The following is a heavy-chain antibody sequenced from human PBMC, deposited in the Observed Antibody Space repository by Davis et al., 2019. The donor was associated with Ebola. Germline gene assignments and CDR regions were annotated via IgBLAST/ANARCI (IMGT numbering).Heavy chain of an antibody. CDR3: ARGSKTWYFDL. V-gene: IGHV4-61*08. CDR2: SHYRGST. J-gene: IGHJ2*01. CDR1: GGSISSGDYY. Sequence: PGGSLRLSCTVSGGSISSGDYYTWIRQPPGKGLEWMGYSHYRGSTKYNPSLKSRVTISVDTSKNQVSLKLTSVTAADTAVYHCARGSKTWYFDLWGRGTLVTVSS.